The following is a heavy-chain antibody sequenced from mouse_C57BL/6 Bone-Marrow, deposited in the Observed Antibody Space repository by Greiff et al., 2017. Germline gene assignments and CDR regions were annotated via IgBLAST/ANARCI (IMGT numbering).Heavy chain of an antibody. V-gene: IGHV2-5*01. Sequence: VQLQQSGPGLVQPSQSLSITCTVSGFSFTSYGVHWVRQSSGKGLEWLGGIWRDGSTDYNAAFMSRLSITKDNSKSQVFLKMNSLQADDTAIYYCAGDSLFAYWGQGTLVTVSA. CDR3: AGDSLFAY. J-gene: IGHJ3*01. CDR2: IWRDGST. CDR1: GFSFTSYG.